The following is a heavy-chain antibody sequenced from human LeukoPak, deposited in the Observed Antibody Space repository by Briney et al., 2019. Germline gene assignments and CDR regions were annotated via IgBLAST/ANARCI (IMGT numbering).Heavy chain of an antibody. CDR2: ISSSGSTI. CDR3: ARTPVYSSSWSFDY. CDR1: GFIFSSAW. D-gene: IGHD6-13*01. V-gene: IGHV3-48*04. Sequence: RSGGSLRLSCTASGFIFSSAWMNWVHQAPGKGLEWVSYISSSGSTIYYADSVKGRFTISRDNAKNSLYLQMNSLRAEDTAVYYCARTPVYSSSWSFDYWGQGTLVTVSS. J-gene: IGHJ4*02.